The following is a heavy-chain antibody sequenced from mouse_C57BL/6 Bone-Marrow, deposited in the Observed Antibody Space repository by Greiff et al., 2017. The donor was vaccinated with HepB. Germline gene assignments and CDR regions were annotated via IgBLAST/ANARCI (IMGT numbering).Heavy chain of an antibody. J-gene: IGHJ2*01. CDR2: IDPENGDT. CDR3: TTSCDY. Sequence: VQLQQSGAELVRPGASVKLSCTASGFNIKDDYMHWVKQRPEQGLEWIGWIDPENGDTEYASKFQGKATITADTYSNTAYRQLSSLTSEDTAVDYCTTSCDYWGQGTTLTVSA. CDR1: GFNIKDDY. V-gene: IGHV14-4*01.